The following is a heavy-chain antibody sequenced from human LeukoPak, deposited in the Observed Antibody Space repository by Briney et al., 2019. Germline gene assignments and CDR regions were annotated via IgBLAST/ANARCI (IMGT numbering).Heavy chain of an antibody. J-gene: IGHJ6*03. Sequence: SETLSLTCTVSGGSISSYYWSWIRQPPGKGLEWIGYIYTSGSTNYNPSLKSRATISVDTSKNQFSLKLSSVTAADTAVYYCARLTGVDYMDVWGKGTTVTVSS. CDR1: GGSISSYY. CDR2: IYTSGST. V-gene: IGHV4-4*09. D-gene: IGHD1-14*01. CDR3: ARLTGVDYMDV.